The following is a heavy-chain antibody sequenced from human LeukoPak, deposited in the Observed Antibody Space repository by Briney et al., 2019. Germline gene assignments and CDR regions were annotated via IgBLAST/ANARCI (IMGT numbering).Heavy chain of an antibody. Sequence: SSQTLSLTCTVSGGSISSGGYHWSWIRQHPGKGLEWIGYIYYSGSTYYNPSLKSRVTISLDTSKNQFSLKLSSVTAADTAVYYCARGAGNFDLWGRGTLVTVSS. CDR2: IYYSGST. CDR1: GGSISSGGYH. CDR3: ARGAGNFDL. J-gene: IGHJ2*01. D-gene: IGHD3-10*01. V-gene: IGHV4-31*03.